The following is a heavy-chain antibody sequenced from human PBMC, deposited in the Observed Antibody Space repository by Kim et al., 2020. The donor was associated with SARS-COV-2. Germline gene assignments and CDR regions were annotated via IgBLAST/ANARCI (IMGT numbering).Heavy chain of an antibody. Sequence: GGSLRLSCAASGFTFSSYEMNWVRQAPGKGLEWVSYISSSGSTIYYADSVKGRFTISRDNAKNSLYLQMNSLRAEDTAVYYCASPRYYYDSSEDYWGQGTLFTVSS. D-gene: IGHD3-22*01. CDR1: GFTFSSYE. CDR3: ASPRYYYDSSEDY. J-gene: IGHJ4*02. V-gene: IGHV3-48*03. CDR2: ISSSGSTI.